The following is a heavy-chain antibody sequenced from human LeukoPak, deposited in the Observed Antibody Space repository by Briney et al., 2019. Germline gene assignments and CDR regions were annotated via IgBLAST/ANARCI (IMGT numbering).Heavy chain of an antibody. Sequence: PGGSLRLSCAASGFTFSSYAMHWVRQAPGKGLEWVAVISYDGSNKYYADSVKGRFTISRDNSKNTLYLQMNSLRAEDTAVYYCAKDRLGVTEGGDYWGQGTLVTVSS. CDR3: AKDRLGVTEGGDY. J-gene: IGHJ4*02. V-gene: IGHV3-30*04. CDR2: ISYDGSNK. D-gene: IGHD2-21*02. CDR1: GFTFSSYA.